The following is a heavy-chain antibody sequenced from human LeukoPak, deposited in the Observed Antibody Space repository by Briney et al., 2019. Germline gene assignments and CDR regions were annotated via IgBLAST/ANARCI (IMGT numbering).Heavy chain of an antibody. D-gene: IGHD3-16*01. CDR3: ARVKDPGGYYYYYYMDV. J-gene: IGHJ6*03. CDR1: GGSISSSSYY. V-gene: IGHV4-39*01. CDR2: MYYSGST. Sequence: PSETLSLTCTVSGGSISSSSYYWGWIRQPPGKGLEWIGTMYYSGSTYYNPSLKSRVTISIDTSKNQFSLELSSVTATDTAMYYCARVKDPGGYYYYYYMDVWGKGTTVTVSS.